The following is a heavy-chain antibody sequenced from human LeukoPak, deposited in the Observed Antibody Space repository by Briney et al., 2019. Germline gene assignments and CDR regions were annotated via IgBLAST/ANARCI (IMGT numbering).Heavy chain of an antibody. Sequence: SVKVSCKASGGTFSSYAISGVRQAPGQGLEWMGRIIPIFGTANYAQKFQGRVTITADKSTSTAYMELSSLRSEDTAVYYCARDGSSGYPFDYWGQGTLVTVSS. CDR3: ARDGSSGYPFDY. CDR1: GGTFSSYA. V-gene: IGHV1-69*06. J-gene: IGHJ4*02. D-gene: IGHD3-22*01. CDR2: IIPIFGTA.